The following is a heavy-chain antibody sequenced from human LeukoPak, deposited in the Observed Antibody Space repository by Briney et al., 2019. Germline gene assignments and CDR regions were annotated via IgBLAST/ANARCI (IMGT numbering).Heavy chain of an antibody. V-gene: IGHV3-30*02. CDR1: GFTFSSYA. CDR3: AKGGDSSSWYFPSYYSDY. D-gene: IGHD6-13*01. Sequence: PGGSLRLSCAASGFTFSSYAMSWVRQAPGKGLEWVAFIRYDGSNKYYADSVKGRFTISRDNSKNTLYLQMNSLRAEDTAVYYCAKGGDSSSWYFPSYYSDYWGQGTLVTVSS. CDR2: IRYDGSNK. J-gene: IGHJ4*02.